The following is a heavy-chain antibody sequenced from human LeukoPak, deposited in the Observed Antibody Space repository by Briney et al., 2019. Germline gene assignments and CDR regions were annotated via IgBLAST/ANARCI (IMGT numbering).Heavy chain of an antibody. CDR1: GFTFSSYS. V-gene: IGHV3-48*02. CDR3: ARVTYYYDSSGYYQVIDY. D-gene: IGHD3-22*01. CDR2: ISSSSSTI. Sequence: QPGGSLRLSCAAPGFTFSSYSMNWVRQAPGKGLEWVSYISSSSSTIYYADSVKGRFTISRDNAKNSLYLQMNSLRDKDTAVYYCARVTYYYDSSGYYQVIDYWGQGTLVTVSS. J-gene: IGHJ4*02.